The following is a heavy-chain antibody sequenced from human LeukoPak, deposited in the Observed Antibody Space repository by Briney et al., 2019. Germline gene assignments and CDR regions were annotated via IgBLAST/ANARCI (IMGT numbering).Heavy chain of an antibody. CDR3: ARGDLPAGVVIVVDSWFDP. CDR1: GGSISSSSYY. Sequence: SETLSLTCTVSGGSISSSSYYWGWIRQPPGKGLEWIGSIYYSGSTYYNPSLKSRVTISVDTSKNQFSLKLSSVTAANTAVYYCARGDLPAGVVIVVDSWFDPWGQGTLVTVSS. J-gene: IGHJ5*02. D-gene: IGHD3-22*01. CDR2: IYYSGST. V-gene: IGHV4-39*07.